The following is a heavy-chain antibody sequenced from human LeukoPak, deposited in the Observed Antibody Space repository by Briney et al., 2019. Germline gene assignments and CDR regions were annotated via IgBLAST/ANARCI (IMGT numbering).Heavy chain of an antibody. D-gene: IGHD5-18*01. CDR2: IYYSGST. CDR1: GGSISSSSYY. Sequence: PSETLSLTCTVSGGSISSSSYYWGWIRQPPGKGLEWIGSIYYSGSTYYNPSLKSRVTISVDTSKNQFSLKLSSVTAADTAVYYCARHRARGYSYPYYFDYWGQGTLVTVSS. V-gene: IGHV4-39*01. CDR3: ARHRARGYSYPYYFDY. J-gene: IGHJ4*02.